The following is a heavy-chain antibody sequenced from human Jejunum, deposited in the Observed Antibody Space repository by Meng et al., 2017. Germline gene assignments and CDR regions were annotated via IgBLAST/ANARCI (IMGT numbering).Heavy chain of an antibody. CDR3: AKDGGIGFTDFDY. D-gene: IGHD3-3*01. CDR1: GFTFSSYA. J-gene: IGHJ4*02. CDR2: ISNDGSRQ. Sequence: QVQPVGSGGGVVQPGRSLRLSCAVSGFTFSSYAMHWVRQAPGRGLEWVAVISNDGSRQYYPDSVKGRLTISRDNSRNTLYVQMNSLSAEDTAVYYCAKDGGIGFTDFDYWGQGTLVTVSS. V-gene: IGHV3-30*01.